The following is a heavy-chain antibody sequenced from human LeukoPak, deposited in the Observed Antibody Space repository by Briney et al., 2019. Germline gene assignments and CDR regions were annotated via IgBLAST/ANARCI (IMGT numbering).Heavy chain of an antibody. D-gene: IGHD2-15*01. Sequence: PGGSLRLSCAASGFTFSSYWMHWVRQAPGKGLVWVSRINSDGSSTSYADSVKGRFTISRDNAKKSLYLQMNSLRAEDTAVYYCARDSDVHCSGGRCTNFDYWGQGILVTVTS. V-gene: IGHV3-74*01. CDR3: ARDSDVHCSGGRCTNFDY. CDR1: GFTFSSYW. J-gene: IGHJ4*02. CDR2: INSDGSST.